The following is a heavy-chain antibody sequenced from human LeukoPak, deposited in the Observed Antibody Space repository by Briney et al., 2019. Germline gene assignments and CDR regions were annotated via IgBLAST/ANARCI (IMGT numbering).Heavy chain of an antibody. CDR3: AGGGGDRWGALHV. CDR2: ISYSGNT. J-gene: IGHJ3*01. CDR1: GASISSYY. D-gene: IGHD2-21*02. V-gene: IGHV4-59*01. Sequence: PSETLSLTCTVSGASISSYYWSWIRQPPGKGLEWIGYISYSGNTNYKPSLRGRVTISVDTSKNQFSLKMTSVTAADTAVYYCAGGGGDRWGALHVWGQGTMVTVSS.